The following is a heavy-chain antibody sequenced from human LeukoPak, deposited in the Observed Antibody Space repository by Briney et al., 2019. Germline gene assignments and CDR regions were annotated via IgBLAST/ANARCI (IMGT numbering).Heavy chain of an antibody. CDR2: TRNKAESYKT. CDR1: GFSLSNHY. J-gene: IGHJ6*03. Sequence: GGPLRLSCAASGFSLSNHYIMCVPQTPGKGREWVSRTRNKAESYKTEYAASVKGRCTISRDDSKKSMFLHMNSLKTEDTAVYYCARESSIFQVVARSYMDVWGKGTTVTVSS. D-gene: IGHD3-3*01. CDR3: ARESSIFQVVARSYMDV. V-gene: IGHV3-72*01.